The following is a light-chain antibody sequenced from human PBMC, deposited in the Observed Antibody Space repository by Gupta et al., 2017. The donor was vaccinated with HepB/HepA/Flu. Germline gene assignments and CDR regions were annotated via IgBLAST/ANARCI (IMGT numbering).Light chain of an antibody. Sequence: HSALTQPASVPGSPRQSLTISCTGTSSDVGGDNYVCCYQQHAGKANKLMIYDVSKRAAVVSSRFSASKSGNTASLTISGREEEDEADYYCSAYTSSSTLVFGGGTKLTVL. V-gene: IGLV2-14*01. CDR2: DVS. CDR3: SAYTSSSTLV. J-gene: IGLJ2*01. CDR1: SSDVGGDNY.